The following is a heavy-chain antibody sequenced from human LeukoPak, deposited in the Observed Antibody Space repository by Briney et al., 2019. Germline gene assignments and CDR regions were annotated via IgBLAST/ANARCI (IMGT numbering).Heavy chain of an antibody. D-gene: IGHD3-10*01. CDR3: ARDYYGSGNYYYYGMDV. Sequence: PSETLSLTCNVSGGSISSYYWSWIRQPPGKELEWIGYIYYSGSTNYNPPLKSRVTISVDTSKNQFSLNLRSVTAADTAVYYCARDYYGSGNYYYYGMDVWGQGTTVTVSS. CDR1: GGSISSYY. CDR2: IYYSGST. V-gene: IGHV4-59*01. J-gene: IGHJ6*02.